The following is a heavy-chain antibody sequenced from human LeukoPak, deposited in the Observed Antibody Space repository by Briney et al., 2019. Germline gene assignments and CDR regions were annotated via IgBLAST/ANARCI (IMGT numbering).Heavy chain of an antibody. D-gene: IGHD3-3*01. CDR2: VSDSGDYT. J-gene: IGHJ4*02. CDR1: GFTFSIFA. Sequence: GGSLRLSCAASGFTFSIFAMSWVRQAPGTGLEWVSVVSDSGDYTSYADSVKGRFRISRDNSENKLYLQMNSLRTEDTAIYYCAMTYDFWSGYPGWGQGTLVTVSS. CDR3: AMTYDFWSGYPG. V-gene: IGHV3-23*01.